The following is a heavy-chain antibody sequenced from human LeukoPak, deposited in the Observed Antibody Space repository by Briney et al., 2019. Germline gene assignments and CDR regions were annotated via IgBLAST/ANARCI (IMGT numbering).Heavy chain of an antibody. CDR3: ARDGGNYHFLTGYYSPIDY. CDR2: LSYDGSYK. Sequence: GGSLRLSCAASGFTFSNYAMHWVRQAPGMGLEWLAVLSYDGSYKYYSDSVKGRFTITRDNSKNTLYLQMNSLRTEDTAVYYCARDGGNYHFLTGYYSPIDYWGQGTHVIVSS. D-gene: IGHD3-9*01. J-gene: IGHJ4*02. CDR1: GFTFSNYA. V-gene: IGHV3-30*04.